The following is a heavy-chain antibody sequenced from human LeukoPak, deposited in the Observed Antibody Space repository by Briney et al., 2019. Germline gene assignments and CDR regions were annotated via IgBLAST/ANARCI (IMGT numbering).Heavy chain of an antibody. V-gene: IGHV3-66*02. CDR1: GFTVSSNY. J-gene: IGHJ4*02. Sequence: PGGSLRLSCAASGFTVSSNYMNWVRQAPGRGLEWVSVLYIDGNRYYADSVKGRFTISGDNSKNMLYLQMNSLRAEDTAVYYCARGYCSGSSCYPGLYWGQGSLVTVSS. CDR3: ARGYCSGSSCYPGLY. D-gene: IGHD2-15*01. CDR2: LYIDGNR.